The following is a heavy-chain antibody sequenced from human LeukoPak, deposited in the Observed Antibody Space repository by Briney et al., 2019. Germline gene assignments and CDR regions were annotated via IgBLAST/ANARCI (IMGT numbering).Heavy chain of an antibody. CDR3: AKPASQGIMITFGGVIDY. Sequence: GGSLRLSCAASGFIFSSYAMSWVRQAPGKGLEWVSVISGSGGSTYYADSVKGRFTISRDNSKNTLYLQMNSLRAEDTAVYYCAKPASQGIMITFGGVIDYWGQGTLVTVSS. D-gene: IGHD3-16*02. CDR1: GFIFSSYA. CDR2: ISGSGGST. J-gene: IGHJ4*02. V-gene: IGHV3-23*01.